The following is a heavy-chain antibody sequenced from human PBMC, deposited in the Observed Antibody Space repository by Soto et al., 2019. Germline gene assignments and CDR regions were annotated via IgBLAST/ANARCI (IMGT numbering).Heavy chain of an antibody. CDR1: GGTFSSHA. J-gene: IGHJ5*02. V-gene: IGHV1-69*06. Sequence: QVQLVQSGPEVKKPGSSVKVSCKVSGGTFSSHAINWLRQAPGQGLEWMGGIIPVTDTPNNAEKFQGRVTITADKSTTTVYMDLSSLTFDDTAVYFCARGNKGPGHYGPGSQGWYGPWGQGTLVTVSS. D-gene: IGHD3-10*01. CDR3: ARGNKGPGHYGPGSQGWYGP. CDR2: IIPVTDTP.